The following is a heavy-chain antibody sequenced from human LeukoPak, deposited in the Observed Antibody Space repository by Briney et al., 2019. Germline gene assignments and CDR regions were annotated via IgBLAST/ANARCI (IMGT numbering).Heavy chain of an antibody. D-gene: IGHD1-26*01. V-gene: IGHV4-59*08. CDR3: ARHPPYSAFDY. Sequence: ASETLSLTCTVSGGSISSYYWSWIRQPPGKGLEWIGHIYYSGSTNYNPSLKSRVTISVDTSKNQFSLKLSSVTAADTAVYYCARHPPYSAFDYWGQGTLVPVSS. CDR2: IYYSGST. J-gene: IGHJ4*02. CDR1: GGSISSYY.